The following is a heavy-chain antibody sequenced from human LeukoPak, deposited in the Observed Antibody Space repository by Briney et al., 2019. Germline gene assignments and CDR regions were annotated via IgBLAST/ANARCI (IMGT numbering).Heavy chain of an antibody. CDR2: ISAYNGNT. Sequence: ASVKVSCKASGYTFTSYGISWVRQAPGQGHEWMGGISAYNGNTNYAQKLQGRVTMTTDTSTSTAYMELRSLRSDDTAVYYCANSMGGYSYGTNWFDPWGQGTLVTVSS. J-gene: IGHJ5*02. CDR3: ANSMGGYSYGTNWFDP. V-gene: IGHV1-18*01. D-gene: IGHD5-18*01. CDR1: GYTFTSYG.